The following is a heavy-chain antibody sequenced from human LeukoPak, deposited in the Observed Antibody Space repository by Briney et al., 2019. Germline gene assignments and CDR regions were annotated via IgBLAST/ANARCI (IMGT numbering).Heavy chain of an antibody. CDR1: GFTFTSSA. D-gene: IGHD2-2*01. Sequence: ASVKVSCKASGFTFTSSAVQWVRQARGQRLEWIGWIVVGSGNTNYAQKFQERVTITRDMSTSTAYMELSSLRSEDTAVYYCAAVGGDIVVVPAAMRSYGMDVWGRGTTVTVSS. J-gene: IGHJ6*02. CDR3: AAVGGDIVVVPAAMRSYGMDV. CDR2: IVVGSGNT. V-gene: IGHV1-58*01.